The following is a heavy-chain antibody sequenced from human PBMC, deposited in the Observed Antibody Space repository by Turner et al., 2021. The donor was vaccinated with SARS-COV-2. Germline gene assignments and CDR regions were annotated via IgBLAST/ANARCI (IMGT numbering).Heavy chain of an antibody. V-gene: IGHV3-33*01. CDR2: SWYDGTNK. CDR3: ARYPFSVTSGYGDYFY. J-gene: IGHJ4*02. Sequence: QVQLVEPGGGVVQPGRSLRLSCAASGFTFSSYGMHWVRQAPGKGLEWVAISWYDGTNKYYADSVKGRFTISRDNSKNTLYLQMNSLRAEDTAVYYCARYPFSVTSGYGDYFYWGQGTLVTVSS. D-gene: IGHD4-17*01. CDR1: GFTFSSYG.